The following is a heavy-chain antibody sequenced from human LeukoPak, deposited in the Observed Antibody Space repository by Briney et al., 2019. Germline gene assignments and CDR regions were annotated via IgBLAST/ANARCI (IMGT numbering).Heavy chain of an antibody. CDR3: ARGYSYGGFDY. CDR2: IYSGGSA. V-gene: IGHV3-53*01. CDR1: GFTVSSNY. Sequence: GGSLRLSCAASGFTVSSNYMSWVRQAPGKGLEWASVIYSGGSAYYADSVKGRFTISRDNSKNTLYLQMNSLRAEDTAVYYCARGYSYGGFDYWGQGTLVTVSS. D-gene: IGHD5-18*01. J-gene: IGHJ4*02.